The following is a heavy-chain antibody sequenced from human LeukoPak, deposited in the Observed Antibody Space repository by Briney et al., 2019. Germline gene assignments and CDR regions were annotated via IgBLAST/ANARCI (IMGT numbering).Heavy chain of an antibody. Sequence: SETLSLTCTVSGGSISSPNYYWGWIRQPPGKGLEWIGSIYYSGNTYYNPPPKSRVTISVDTSKNQFSLQLNSVTAADTAVYYCASHRDNGDYVRAFNIWSQGTVVTVSS. D-gene: IGHD4-17*01. CDR1: GGSISSPNYY. CDR2: IYYSGNT. J-gene: IGHJ3*02. V-gene: IGHV4-39*01. CDR3: ASHRDNGDYVRAFNI.